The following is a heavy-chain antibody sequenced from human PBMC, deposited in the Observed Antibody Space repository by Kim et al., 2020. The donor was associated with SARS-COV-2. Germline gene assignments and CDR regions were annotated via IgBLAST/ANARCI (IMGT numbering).Heavy chain of an antibody. Sequence: GGSLRLSCAASGFTFSSFWMHWVRQAPGKGLVWVSRIYNDGITSNYADSVKGRFTISRDNAKNTLYLQMNSLRAEDTAVYYCARGRTGSYGRFDYWGQGTLVTVSS. CDR1: GFTFSSFW. CDR2: IYNDGITS. D-gene: IGHD1-26*01. CDR3: ARGRTGSYGRFDY. J-gene: IGHJ4*02. V-gene: IGHV3-74*01.